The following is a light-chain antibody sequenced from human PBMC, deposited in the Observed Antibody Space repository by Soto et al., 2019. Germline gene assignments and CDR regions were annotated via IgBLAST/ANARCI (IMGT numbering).Light chain of an antibody. CDR2: EVS. CDR1: SNDVGGYNY. V-gene: IGLV2-14*01. Sequence: QSALTQPASVSGSPGQSITISCTGTSNDVGGYNYVSWYQQHPGKAPKVMIYEVSNRPSGASNRFSGSKSVNTASLTISGLQGDDEADYYCCSYRNSSTYVFGTGTKLTVL. J-gene: IGLJ1*01. CDR3: CSYRNSSTYV.